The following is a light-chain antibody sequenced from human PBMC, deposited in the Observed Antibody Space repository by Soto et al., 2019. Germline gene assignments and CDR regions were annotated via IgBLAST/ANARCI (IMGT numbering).Light chain of an antibody. J-gene: IGLJ2*01. CDR3: QTWGTGIRV. CDR1: SGHSSYA. V-gene: IGLV4-69*01. Sequence: QSVLTQSPSASASLGASVKLTCTLSSGHSSYAIAWHQQQPEKGPRYLMKLNSDGRHSKGDGIPDRFSGSSSGAERYLTSSSLQSEDEADYYCQTWGTGIRVFGGGTKLTVL. CDR2: LNSDGRH.